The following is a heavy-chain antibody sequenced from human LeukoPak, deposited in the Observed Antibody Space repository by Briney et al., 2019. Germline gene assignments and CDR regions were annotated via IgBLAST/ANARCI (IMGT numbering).Heavy chain of an antibody. D-gene: IGHD1-1*01. CDR2: INPNSGGT. J-gene: IGHJ4*02. CDR1: GYTFTGYY. Sequence: ASVKVSCKASGYTFTGYYMHWVRQAPGQGLEWMGWINPNSGGTNYAQKFQGRVTMTRDTSISTAYMELSRLRADDTAVYYCARVAVLGERTYFDYWGQGTLVTVSS. CDR3: ARVAVLGERTYFDY. V-gene: IGHV1-2*02.